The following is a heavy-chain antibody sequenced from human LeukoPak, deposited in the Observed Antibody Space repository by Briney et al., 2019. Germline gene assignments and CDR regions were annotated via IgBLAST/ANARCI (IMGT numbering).Heavy chain of an antibody. CDR2: IRVKAYGGTT. CDR1: GFTFGDYA. J-gene: IGHJ5*02. Sequence: GGSLRLSCTPSGFTFGDYAMSWFRQAPGKGLEWVGFIRVKAYGGTTEYAASVKGKFTISRDDSKSIAYLQMNSLKTEDTAVYYCTRHVGGNGWYLTGWFDPWGQGTLVTVSS. CDR3: TRHVGGNGWYLTGWFDP. V-gene: IGHV3-49*03. D-gene: IGHD6-19*01.